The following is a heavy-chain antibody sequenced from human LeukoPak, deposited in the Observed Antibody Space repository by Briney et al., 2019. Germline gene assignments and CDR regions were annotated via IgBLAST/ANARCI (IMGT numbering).Heavy chain of an antibody. CDR1: GGSISSGDYC. CDR3: ARVSNRYSSGWYLDY. CDR2: IYYSGST. V-gene: IGHV4-30-4*01. J-gene: IGHJ4*02. D-gene: IGHD6-19*01. Sequence: SSETLSLTCTVSGGSISSGDYCWSWIRQPPGKGLEWIGYIYYSGSTYYNPSLKSRVTISVDTSKNQFSLKLNSVTAADTAVYYCARVSNRYSSGWYLDYWGQGTLVTVSS.